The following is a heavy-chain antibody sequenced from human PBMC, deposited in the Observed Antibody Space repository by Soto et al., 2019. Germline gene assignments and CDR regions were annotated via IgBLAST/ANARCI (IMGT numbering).Heavy chain of an antibody. Sequence: EVQLLESGGGFVQPGGSLRLSCAATGFTFSVYAMTWVRQAPGKGLEWVSAVTANGGSTYSADSVEGRFTISRDNSKDTLLLTMNSLRAEDTAVYYCASLGVGDWANYYYYYGMDVWGQGTTVTVSS. J-gene: IGHJ6*02. CDR1: GFTFSVYA. CDR3: ASLGVGDWANYYYYYGMDV. V-gene: IGHV3-23*01. CDR2: VTANGGST. D-gene: IGHD2-21*02.